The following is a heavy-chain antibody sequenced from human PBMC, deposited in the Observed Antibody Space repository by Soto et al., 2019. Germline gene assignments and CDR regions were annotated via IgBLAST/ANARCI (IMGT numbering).Heavy chain of an antibody. V-gene: IGHV3-23*01. CDR1: GFTFDEFG. D-gene: IGHD3-22*01. CDR3: GKVDSSGYRHGMDV. Sequence: GGSLRLSCAASGFTFDEFGMSWVRQAPGKGLEWVSGISGSGTGTYYADSVKGRFTISRDNSKNTLYLQMDSLRAEDTAVYYCGKVDSSGYRHGMDVWGQGTTVTVSS. CDR2: ISGSGTGT. J-gene: IGHJ6*02.